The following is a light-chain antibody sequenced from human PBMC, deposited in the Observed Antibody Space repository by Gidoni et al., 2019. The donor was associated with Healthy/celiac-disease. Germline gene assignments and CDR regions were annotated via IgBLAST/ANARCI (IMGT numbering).Light chain of an antibody. CDR3: QQSYSPLA. Sequence: DIQMTQSPSSLSASVGDRVTITCRASQSISSYLNWYQQKPGKAPKLLIYAASSLQSGVPSRFSGSGSGTDFTLTISSLQPEDFATYYCQQSYSPLAFXQXTKVEIK. J-gene: IGKJ1*01. CDR1: QSISSY. CDR2: AAS. V-gene: IGKV1-39*01.